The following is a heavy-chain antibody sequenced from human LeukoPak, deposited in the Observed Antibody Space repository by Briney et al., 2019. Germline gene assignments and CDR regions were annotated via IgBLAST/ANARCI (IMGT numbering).Heavy chain of an antibody. J-gene: IGHJ5*02. Sequence: PSETLSLTCTVSGGSISSSSYYWGWIRQPPGKGLEWIGSIYYSGSTNYNPSLKSRVTISVDTSKNQFSLKLSSVTAADTAVYYCARAREALTYNWFDPWGQGTLVTVSS. D-gene: IGHD1-26*01. CDR3: ARAREALTYNWFDP. CDR1: GGSISSSSYY. V-gene: IGHV4-39*07. CDR2: IYYSGST.